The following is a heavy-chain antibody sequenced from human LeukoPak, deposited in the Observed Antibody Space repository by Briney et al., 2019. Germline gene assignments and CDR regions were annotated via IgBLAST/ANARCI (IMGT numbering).Heavy chain of an antibody. Sequence: PGGSLRLSCAASGFTFSSYAMHWVRQAPGKGLEYVSAISSNGGSTYYANSVKGRFTISRDNSKNTLYLQMGSPRAEAMAVYYCARDLNSSRWGQGTLVTVSS. CDR2: ISSNGGST. J-gene: IGHJ4*02. CDR3: ARDLNSSR. V-gene: IGHV3-64*01. CDR1: GFTFSSYA. D-gene: IGHD2/OR15-2a*01.